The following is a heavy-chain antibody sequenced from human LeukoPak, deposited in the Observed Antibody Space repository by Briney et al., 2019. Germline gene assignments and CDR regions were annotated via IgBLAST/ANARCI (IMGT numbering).Heavy chain of an antibody. D-gene: IGHD3-10*01. CDR1: GFSVSSNY. Sequence: GGSLRLSCAASGFSVSSNYVSWVRQAPGKGLEWVSAISGSGGSTYYADSVKGRFTISRDNSKNTLYLQMNSLRAEDTAVYYCAREGLLWFGESTIPLNYYYYYMDVWGKGTTVTVSS. J-gene: IGHJ6*03. CDR3: AREGLLWFGESTIPLNYYYYYMDV. CDR2: ISGSGGST. V-gene: IGHV3-23*01.